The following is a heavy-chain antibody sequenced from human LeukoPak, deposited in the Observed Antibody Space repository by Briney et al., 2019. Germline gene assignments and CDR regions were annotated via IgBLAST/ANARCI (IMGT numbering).Heavy chain of an antibody. D-gene: IGHD3-10*01. CDR2: IYHSGST. V-gene: IGHV4-38-2*02. CDR3: ARDHGGIAMVRGVIKDDAFDI. CDR1: GASITNGYY. J-gene: IGHJ3*02. Sequence: SETLSLTCTVSGASITNGYYWGWIRPSPGKGLEWIGSIYHSGSTYRNPSLQSRVSMSADTSKNQFSLKLSSVTAADTAVYYCARDHGGIAMVRGVIKDDAFDIWGQGTMVTVSS.